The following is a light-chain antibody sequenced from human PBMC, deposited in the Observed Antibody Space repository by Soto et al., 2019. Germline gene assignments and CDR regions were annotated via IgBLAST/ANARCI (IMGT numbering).Light chain of an antibody. J-gene: IGLJ1*01. CDR1: SSDVGCYNY. CDR2: DVS. Sequence: QSVLTQPASVSGSPGQSITISCTGTSSDVGCYNYVYWYQQHPGKAPKLMIYDVSNRPSGVSNRFSGSKSGNTASLTISGLQAEDESDYYCSSYTSSSSLVFGTGTKVTVL. CDR3: SSYTSSSSLV. V-gene: IGLV2-14*03.